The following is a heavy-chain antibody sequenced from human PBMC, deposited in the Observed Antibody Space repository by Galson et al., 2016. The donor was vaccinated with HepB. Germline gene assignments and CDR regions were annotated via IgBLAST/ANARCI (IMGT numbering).Heavy chain of an antibody. CDR1: GFTVSSNY. J-gene: IGHJ5*02. Sequence: SLRLSCAASGFTVSSNYMSWVRQAPGKGLEWVSVIYRGGSTYYADSVKGRFTISRDNSKNTLFLQMNSLRAEDTAVYYCARLGGVPAAHNWFDPLGQGTLVSVSS. CDR2: IYRGGST. CDR3: ARLGGVPAAHNWFDP. V-gene: IGHV3-53*01. D-gene: IGHD2-2*01.